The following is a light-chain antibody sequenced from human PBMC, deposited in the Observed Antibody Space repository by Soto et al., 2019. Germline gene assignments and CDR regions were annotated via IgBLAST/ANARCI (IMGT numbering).Light chain of an antibody. J-gene: IGKJ4*01. CDR2: DST. V-gene: IGKV1-33*01. CDR3: FQHDSLPPT. CDR1: QGIKNF. Sequence: DIQMTQSPSSLSASTGDRVTITCQASQGIKNFLSWFQQKPGKAPKLLIYDSTILESGVPSRFSASGSRTVFTFTISNLQPEDIATYYGFQHDSLPPTFGGGTKVEAK.